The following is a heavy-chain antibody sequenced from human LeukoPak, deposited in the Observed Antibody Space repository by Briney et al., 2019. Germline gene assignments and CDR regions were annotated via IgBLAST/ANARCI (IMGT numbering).Heavy chain of an antibody. V-gene: IGHV4-30-4*07. D-gene: IGHD3-22*01. CDR1: GDSISSGGYS. CDR3: AKSNGYGLIDI. Sequence: SETLSLTCVVSGDSISSGGYSWNWLRHPPGTGLEWIGYMYKSGTTSYSPSLKSRVTISLDTSRNQFSLKLNSVTAADTAVYYCAKSNGYGLIDIWGQGTMVTVSS. J-gene: IGHJ3*02. CDR2: MYKSGTT.